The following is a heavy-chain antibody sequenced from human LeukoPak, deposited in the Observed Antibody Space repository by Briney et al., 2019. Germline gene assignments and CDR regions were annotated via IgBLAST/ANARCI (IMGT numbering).Heavy chain of an antibody. Sequence: GGSLRLFCAASGFTFSSYAMSWVRQAPGKGLEWVSAISGSGGSTYYADSVKGRFTISRDNSKNTLYLQMNSLKTEDTAVYYCASPVGATTVRAFDIWGQGTMVTVSS. CDR2: ISGSGGST. J-gene: IGHJ3*02. CDR1: GFTFSSYA. CDR3: ASPVGATTVRAFDI. V-gene: IGHV3-23*01. D-gene: IGHD1-26*01.